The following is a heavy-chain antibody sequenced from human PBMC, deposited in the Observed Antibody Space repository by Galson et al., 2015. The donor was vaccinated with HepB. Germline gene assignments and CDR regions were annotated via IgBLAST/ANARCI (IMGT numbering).Heavy chain of an antibody. D-gene: IGHD3-3*01. CDR1: GFTFSSYW. CDR3: ARDRYYDFWSGYYTVDAFDI. Sequence: SLRLSCAASGFTFSSYWMSWVRQAPGKGLEWVANIKQDGSEKYYVDSVKGRFTISRDNAKNSLYLQMNSLRAEDTAVYYCARDRYYDFWSGYYTVDAFDIWGQGTMVTVSS. J-gene: IGHJ3*02. V-gene: IGHV3-7*03. CDR2: IKQDGSEK.